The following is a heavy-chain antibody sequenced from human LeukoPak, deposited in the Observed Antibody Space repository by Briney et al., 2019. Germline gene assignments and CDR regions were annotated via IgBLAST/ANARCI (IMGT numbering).Heavy chain of an antibody. Sequence: SETLSLTCAVYGGSFSSYYWSWIRQPPGKGLEWIGEINHSGSTNYNPSLKSRVTISVDTSKNQFSLKLSSVTAADTAVYYCARERYSGSYSDYWGQGTLVTVSS. D-gene: IGHD1-26*01. J-gene: IGHJ4*02. V-gene: IGHV4-34*01. CDR2: INHSGST. CDR1: GGSFSSYY. CDR3: ARERYSGSYSDY.